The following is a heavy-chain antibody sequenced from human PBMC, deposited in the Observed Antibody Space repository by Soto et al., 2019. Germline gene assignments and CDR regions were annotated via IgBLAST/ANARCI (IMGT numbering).Heavy chain of an antibody. CDR3: ARASQDCSGGSCYYYYMDV. CDR2: IIPILGIA. V-gene: IGHV1-69*02. Sequence: QVQLVQSGAEVKKPGSSVKVSCKASGGTFSSYTISWVRQAPGQGLEWMGRIIPILGIANYAQKFQGRVTIPADKSTSSAYMELSSLRSEDTAVYYCARASQDCSGGSCYYYYMDVWGKGTTVTVSS. J-gene: IGHJ6*03. D-gene: IGHD2-15*01. CDR1: GGTFSSYT.